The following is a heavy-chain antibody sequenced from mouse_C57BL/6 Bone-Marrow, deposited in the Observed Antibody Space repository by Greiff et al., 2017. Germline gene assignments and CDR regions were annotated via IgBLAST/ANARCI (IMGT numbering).Heavy chain of an antibody. CDR1: GFTFTDYY. V-gene: IGHV7-3*01. Sequence: EVQGVESGGGLVQPGGSLSLSCAASGFTFTDYYMSWVRQPPGKALEWLGFIRNKANGYTTEYSASVKGRFTISRDNSQSILYRQMNALRAEDSATYYCARYGGYGADYWGQGTTLTVSS. CDR3: ARYGGYGADY. J-gene: IGHJ2*01. CDR2: IRNKANGYTT. D-gene: IGHD2-2*01.